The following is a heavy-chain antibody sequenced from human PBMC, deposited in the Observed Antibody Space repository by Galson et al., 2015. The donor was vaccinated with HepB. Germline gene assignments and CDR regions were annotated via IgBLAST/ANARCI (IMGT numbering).Heavy chain of an antibody. J-gene: IGHJ6*03. CDR2: IYTSGST. Sequence: ETLSLTCTVSGGSISGYYWTWIRQPAGKGLEWIGRIYTSGSTNYNPSLKSRVTMSVDTPKNQFSLKLSSETAADTAVYYCARTRQQLLRTLTNYYSYYYMDVWGKGTTVTVSS. CDR1: GGSISGYY. D-gene: IGHD1-26*01. V-gene: IGHV4-4*07. CDR3: ARTRQQLLRTLTNYYSYYYMDV.